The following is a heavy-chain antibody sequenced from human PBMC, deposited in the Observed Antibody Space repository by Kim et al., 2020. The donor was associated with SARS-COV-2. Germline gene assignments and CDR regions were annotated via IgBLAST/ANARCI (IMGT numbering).Heavy chain of an antibody. Sequence: AHPVKRRLTISRDNSKNTLYLQRNSLRAEDTAVYYCARDSLDQPGEWFDPWGQGTLVTVSS. D-gene: IGHD3-10*01. CDR3: ARDSLDQPGEWFDP. J-gene: IGHJ5*02. V-gene: IGHV3-30*07.